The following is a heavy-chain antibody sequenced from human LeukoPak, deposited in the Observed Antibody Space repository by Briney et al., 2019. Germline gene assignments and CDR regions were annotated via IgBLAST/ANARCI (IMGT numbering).Heavy chain of an antibody. J-gene: IGHJ4*02. CDR2: IYYSGST. V-gene: IGHV4-59*12. CDR1: SASISSYY. CDR3: ARVASSGYPDY. Sequence: SETLSLTCTVSSASISSYYWNWIRQPPGKGLEWIGYIYYSGSTKYNPSLESRVTISVDTSKNQFSLKLSSVTAADTAVYYCARVASSGYPDYWGQGTLVTVSS. D-gene: IGHD3-22*01.